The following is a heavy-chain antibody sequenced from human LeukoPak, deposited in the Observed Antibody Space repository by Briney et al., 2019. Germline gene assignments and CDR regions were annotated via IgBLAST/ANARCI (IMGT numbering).Heavy chain of an antibody. D-gene: IGHD6-6*01. CDR2: IKQDGSEK. CDR1: GFTFRSYW. V-gene: IGHV3-7*01. Sequence: PGGSLRLSCAAPGFTFRSYWMSWVRQAPGKGLEWVANIKQDGSEKYYVDSVKGRFTISRDNAKNSLYLQMNSLTAEDTAVYYCASSYSSSSNFDYWGQGTLVTVSS. J-gene: IGHJ4*02. CDR3: ASSYSSSSNFDY.